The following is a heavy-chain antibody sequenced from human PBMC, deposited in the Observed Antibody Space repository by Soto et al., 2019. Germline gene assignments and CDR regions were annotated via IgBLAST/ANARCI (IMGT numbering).Heavy chain of an antibody. CDR2: ISWNSGSI. D-gene: IGHD2-2*01. CDR3: AKDIAPPLDCSSTSCYDTTFDY. V-gene: IGHV3-9*01. Sequence: PGGSLRLSCAASGFTFDDYAMHWVRQAPGKGLEWVSGISWNSGSIGYADSVKGRFTISRDNAKNSLYLQMNSLRAEDTALYYCAKDIAPPLDCSSTSCYDTTFDYWGQGTLVTVSS. J-gene: IGHJ4*02. CDR1: GFTFDDYA.